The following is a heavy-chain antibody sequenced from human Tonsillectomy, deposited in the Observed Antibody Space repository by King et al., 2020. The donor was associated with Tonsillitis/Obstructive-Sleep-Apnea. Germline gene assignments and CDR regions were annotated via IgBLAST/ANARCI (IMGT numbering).Heavy chain of an antibody. CDR2: IYYSGST. CDR1: GGSISSGGYY. J-gene: IGHJ4*02. V-gene: IGHV4-31*03. Sequence: VQLQESGPGLVKPSQTLSLTCTVSGGSISSGGYYWSWIRQHPGKGLEWIGYIYYSGSTYYTPSLKSRVTISLDTSKNQFSLRLTSVTAADTAVYYCATEVATGAFDYWGQGTLVTVSS. D-gene: IGHD5-12*01. CDR3: ATEVATGAFDY.